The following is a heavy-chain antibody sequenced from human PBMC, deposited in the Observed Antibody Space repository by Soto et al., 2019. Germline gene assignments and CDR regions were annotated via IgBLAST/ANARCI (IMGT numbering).Heavy chain of an antibody. CDR3: ARGDAGYYGMDV. CDR2: SFHSGST. V-gene: IGHV4-30-2*01. J-gene: IGHJ6*02. CDR1: GGSISSGGYF. Sequence: SETLSLTCAVSGGSISSGGYFCSWIRQPPGKGLEWIGYSFHSGSTSYNPPLKSRVIISVDRSKNQFSLELNSVTTADTAVYYCARGDAGYYGMDVWGQGXTVTVYS.